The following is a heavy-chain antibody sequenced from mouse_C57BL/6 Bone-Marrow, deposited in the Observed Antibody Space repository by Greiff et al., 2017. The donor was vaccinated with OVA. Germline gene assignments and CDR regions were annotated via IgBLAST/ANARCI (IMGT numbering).Heavy chain of an antibody. CDR3: ARSNWAYAMDY. D-gene: IGHD4-1*01. CDR2: IWGVGST. CDR1: GFSLTSYG. J-gene: IGHJ4*01. V-gene: IGHV2-6*01. Sequence: VQLQQSGPGLVAPSQSLSITCTVSGFSLTSYGVDWVRQSPGKGLEWLGVIWGVGSTNYNSALKSRLSISKDNSKSQVFLKMNSLQTDDTAMYYCARSNWAYAMDYWGQGTSVTVSS.